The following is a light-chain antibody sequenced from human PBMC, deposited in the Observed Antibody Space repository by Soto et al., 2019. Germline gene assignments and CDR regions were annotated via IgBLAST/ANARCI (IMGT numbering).Light chain of an antibody. V-gene: IGKV1-39*01. CDR1: QSISSW. CDR2: AKS. J-gene: IGKJ4*01. CDR3: QQSCTTPT. Sequence: DIQMTQSPSTLSAFVGHRVTITCRASQSISSWLAWYQQEPGXTPKVLIYAKSSLQSWVPSRFSCSGSGTDLTLTISSLQPEDFATYYCQQSCTTPTFGGGTKV.